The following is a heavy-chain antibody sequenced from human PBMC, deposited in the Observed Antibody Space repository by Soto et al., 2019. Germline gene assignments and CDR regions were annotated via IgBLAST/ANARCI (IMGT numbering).Heavy chain of an antibody. Sequence: PGGSLRLSCAASGYTCSDYYMSWIRQAPGKGLEWISYIDTSGTKIYYADSVKGRFTITRDNAKNSLYLEMNSLRDEDTAVYYCASHYDMWSGYLSPVDYWGQGTQVTVS. CDR2: IDTSGTKI. CDR1: GYTCSDYY. J-gene: IGHJ4*02. CDR3: ASHYDMWSGYLSPVDY. D-gene: IGHD3-3*01. V-gene: IGHV3-11*01.